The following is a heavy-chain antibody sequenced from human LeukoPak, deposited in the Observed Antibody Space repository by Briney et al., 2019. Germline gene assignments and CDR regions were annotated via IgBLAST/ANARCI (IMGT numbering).Heavy chain of an antibody. CDR2: IYYSGST. CDR1: GGSISSYY. CDR3: ARADYDILTGYYDY. D-gene: IGHD3-9*01. Sequence: SETLSLTCTVSGGSISSYYWSWIRQPPGKGLEWIGYIYYSGSTNYNPSLKSRVTISVDTSKNQFSLKLSSVTAADTTVYYCARADYDILTGYYDYWGQGTLVTVSS. J-gene: IGHJ4*02. V-gene: IGHV4-59*01.